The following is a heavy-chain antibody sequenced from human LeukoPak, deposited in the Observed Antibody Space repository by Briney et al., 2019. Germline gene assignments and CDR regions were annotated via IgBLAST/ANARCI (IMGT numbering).Heavy chain of an antibody. CDR2: INHSGST. J-gene: IGHJ4*02. D-gene: IGHD5-12*01. Sequence: SETLSLTCAVYGGSFSDYHWSWIRQPPGKGLEWIGEINHSGSTNYNSSLKSRVTISVDASKNQFSLKVTSMTAADTAVYYCARRYGGYVVFGYWGQGTLVTVSS. V-gene: IGHV4-34*01. CDR1: GGSFSDYH. CDR3: ARRYGGYVVFGY.